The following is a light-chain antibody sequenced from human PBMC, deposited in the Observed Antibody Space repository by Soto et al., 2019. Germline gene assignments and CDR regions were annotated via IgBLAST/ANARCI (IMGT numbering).Light chain of an antibody. V-gene: IGKV1-5*01. CDR2: AAS. Sequence: DIQMTQSPSTLSASVGDTVTITFRASESIDNWLAWYQQKPGKAPKLLIFAASTLVRGVPSRFSGRGSETEFTLTISSLQADDYATFYCQQYHNYWTFGQGTKVDIK. CDR1: ESIDNW. CDR3: QQYHNYWT. J-gene: IGKJ1*01.